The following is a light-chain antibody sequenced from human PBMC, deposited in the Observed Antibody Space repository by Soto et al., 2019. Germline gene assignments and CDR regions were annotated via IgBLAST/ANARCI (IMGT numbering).Light chain of an antibody. CDR3: ASYTRVDSWV. Sequence: QSVLTQPASVSGSPGQSISISCTGTSSDFGAYDRVSWYQHHPGKAPKLLIYAVTNRPSGVSTRFSGSKSANTASLTISGLQPEDEASYYCASYTRVDSWVFGGGTKLTVL. CDR2: AVT. J-gene: IGLJ3*02. CDR1: SSDFGAYDR. V-gene: IGLV2-14*01.